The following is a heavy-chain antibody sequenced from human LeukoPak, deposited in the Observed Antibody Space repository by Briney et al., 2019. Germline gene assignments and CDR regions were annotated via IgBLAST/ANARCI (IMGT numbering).Heavy chain of an antibody. D-gene: IGHD3-9*01. CDR2: INHSGST. Sequence: PSETLSLTCAVYGGSFSGYYWSWIRQPPGKGLEWIGEINHSGSTNYNPSLKSRVTISVDTSKNQFSLKLSSVTAADTAVYYCAKDGPYHDILTGYRRTSAYYFDYWGQGTLVTVSS. CDR3: AKDGPYHDILTGYRRTSAYYFDY. CDR1: GGSFSGYY. V-gene: IGHV4-34*01. J-gene: IGHJ4*02.